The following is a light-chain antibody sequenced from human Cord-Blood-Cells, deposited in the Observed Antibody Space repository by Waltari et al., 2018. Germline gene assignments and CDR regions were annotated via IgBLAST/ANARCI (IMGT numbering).Light chain of an antibody. V-gene: IGLV3-19*01. CDR1: SLRSYY. CDR2: GKN. Sequence: SSELTRDPAVSVPLGQTVRITCKGASLRSYYASWYQQTPGQAPVLVIYGKNNRPSGIPDRCSGSSSGNTASLTITGAQAEEEADYYCNSRDSSGNHWVFGGGTKLTDL. J-gene: IGLJ3*02. CDR3: NSRDSSGNHWV.